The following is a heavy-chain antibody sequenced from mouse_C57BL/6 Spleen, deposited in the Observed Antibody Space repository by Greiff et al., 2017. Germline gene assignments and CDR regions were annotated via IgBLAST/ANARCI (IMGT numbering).Heavy chain of an antibody. J-gene: IGHJ4*01. D-gene: IGHD2-12*01. CDR2: INYDGSST. CDR3: ARVYYSLYYAMDY. Sequence: DVHLVESEGGLVQPGSSMKLSCTASGFTFSDYYMAWVRQVPEKGLEWVANINYDGSSTYYLDSLKSRFIISRDNAKNILYLQMSSLKSEDTATYYCARVYYSLYYAMDYWGQGTSVTVSS. CDR1: GFTFSDYY. V-gene: IGHV5-16*01.